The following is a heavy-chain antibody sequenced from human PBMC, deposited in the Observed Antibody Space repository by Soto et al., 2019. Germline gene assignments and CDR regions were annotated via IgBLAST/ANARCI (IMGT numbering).Heavy chain of an antibody. CDR3: ARRQAKYYDFWSGSLAAYYYYGMDV. CDR2: MNPNSGNT. CDR1: GYTFTSYD. J-gene: IGHJ6*02. D-gene: IGHD3-3*01. V-gene: IGHV1-8*01. Sequence: ASVKVSCKASGYTFTSYDINWVRQATGQGLEWMGWMNPNSGNTGYAQKFQGRVTMTRNTSISTAYMELSSLRSEDTAVYYCARRQAKYYDFWSGSLAAYYYYGMDVWGQGTTVTVSS.